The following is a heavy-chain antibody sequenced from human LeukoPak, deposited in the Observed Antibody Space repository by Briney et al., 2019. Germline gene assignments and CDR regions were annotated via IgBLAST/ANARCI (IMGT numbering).Heavy chain of an antibody. CDR3: ARDRSRTQQLVHYYYYGMDV. Sequence: SETLSLTCTVSGGSISSSSYYWGWIRQPPGKGLEWIGSIYYSGSTYYNPSLKSRVTISVDTSKNQFSLKLSSVTAADTAVYYCARDRSRTQQLVHYYYYGMDVWGQGTMVTVSS. CDR1: GGSISSSSYY. J-gene: IGHJ6*02. CDR2: IYYSGST. V-gene: IGHV4-39*07. D-gene: IGHD6-13*01.